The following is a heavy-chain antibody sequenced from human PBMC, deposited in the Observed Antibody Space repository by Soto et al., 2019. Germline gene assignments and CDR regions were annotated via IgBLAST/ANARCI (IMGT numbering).Heavy chain of an antibody. CDR2: IHPSGVGT. V-gene: IGHV1-46*02. Sequence: QVQLVQSGAEVRKPGASVKVSCKPSGYTFNTYYLHWLRQAPGQALEWMGVIHPSGVGTTYAQKFLGRVTVTRDMSTTTVFMELSSLRSDDTAVYYCARGGHIAVVTASFDNWGQGTLVTVSS. CDR3: ARGGHIAVVTASFDN. J-gene: IGHJ4*02. CDR1: GYTFNTYY. D-gene: IGHD2-21*02.